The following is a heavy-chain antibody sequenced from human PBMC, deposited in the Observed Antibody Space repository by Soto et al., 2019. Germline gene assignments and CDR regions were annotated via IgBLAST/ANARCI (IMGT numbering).Heavy chain of an antibody. D-gene: IGHD2-8*01. CDR2: IIPISGTT. Sequence: SVKVSCKASGDVFRSYGINWVRQAPGQGLEWMGGIIPISGTTNYAQKFQGRVAVTADESTDTVYMELSRLRSEDTAVYFCARVRCFNGLCHTADYGMDVWGQGTTVTVSS. J-gene: IGHJ6*02. CDR3: ARVRCFNGLCHTADYGMDV. CDR1: GDVFRSYG. V-gene: IGHV1-69*13.